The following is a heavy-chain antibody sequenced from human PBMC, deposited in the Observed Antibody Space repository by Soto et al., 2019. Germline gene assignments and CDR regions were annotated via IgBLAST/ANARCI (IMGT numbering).Heavy chain of an antibody. CDR2: IYYTGST. CDR3: ARYQQYFQL. D-gene: IGHD2-2*01. V-gene: IGHV4-59*08. J-gene: IGHJ1*01. Sequence: SETLSLTCTVSGGFIIGYYWSWIRQPPWKGPEWIGYIYYTGSTNYNPSLTSRVTISVDTSKNQFALKLSSVTAADTAVYYCARYQQYFQLSGQGTLVTGSA. CDR1: GGFIIGYY.